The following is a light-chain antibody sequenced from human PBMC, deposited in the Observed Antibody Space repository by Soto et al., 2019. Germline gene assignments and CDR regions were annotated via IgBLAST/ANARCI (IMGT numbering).Light chain of an antibody. Sequence: EIVLTQSPGTLSSSAGERATLSCRASQSVSSSYLAWYQQKPGQAPRLLIYGASIMASGIPDRFSGSGSGTDFTLTISRLEPDDFAVYYWQQYGSSSLTFGQGTKLEIK. V-gene: IGKV3-20*01. CDR2: GAS. CDR3: QQYGSSSLT. J-gene: IGKJ2*01. CDR1: QSVSSSY.